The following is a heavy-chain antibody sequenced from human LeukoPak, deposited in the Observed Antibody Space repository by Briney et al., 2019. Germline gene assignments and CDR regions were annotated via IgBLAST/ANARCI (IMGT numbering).Heavy chain of an antibody. Sequence: GGSLRLSCAASGFTFTTYWMHWVRQAPGKGLVWVSHINSDGSITSYADSVKGRFTISRDNAKNTLYLQMNSLRVEDTAVYYCARASYGDGAWGQGTLVTVS. J-gene: IGHJ5*02. CDR1: GFTFTTYW. V-gene: IGHV3-74*01. D-gene: IGHD4-17*01. CDR3: ARASYGDGA. CDR2: INSDGSIT.